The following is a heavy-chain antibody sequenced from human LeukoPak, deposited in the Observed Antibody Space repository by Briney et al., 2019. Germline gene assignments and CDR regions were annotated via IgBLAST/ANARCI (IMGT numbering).Heavy chain of an antibody. D-gene: IGHD6-19*01. V-gene: IGHV4-34*01. CDR2: INHSGST. Sequence: SETLSLTCAVYGGSFSGYYWSWIRQPPGKGLEWIGEINHSGSTNYNPSLKSRVTISVDTSKNQFSLKLSSVTAADTAVYYCARAPSSGWYVIDYWGQGTLVTVSS. CDR1: GGSFSGYY. J-gene: IGHJ4*02. CDR3: ARAPSSGWYVIDY.